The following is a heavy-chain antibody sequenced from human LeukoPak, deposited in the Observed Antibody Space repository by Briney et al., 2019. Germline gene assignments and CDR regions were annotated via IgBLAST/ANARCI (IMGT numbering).Heavy chain of an antibody. Sequence: SVKVSCKASGGTFSSYAISWVRQAPGQGLEWMGGIIPIFGTANYAQKFQGRVTITADESTSTAYMELSSLRSEDTAVYYCARAAYCGGDCYWFGYYYYYMDVWGKGTTVTISS. J-gene: IGHJ6*03. V-gene: IGHV1-69*13. D-gene: IGHD2-21*02. CDR2: IIPIFGTA. CDR3: ARAAYCGGDCYWFGYYYYYMDV. CDR1: GGTFSSYA.